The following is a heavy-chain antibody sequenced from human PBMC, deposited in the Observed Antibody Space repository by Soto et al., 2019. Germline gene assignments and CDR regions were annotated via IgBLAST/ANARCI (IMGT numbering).Heavy chain of an antibody. J-gene: IGHJ3*01. D-gene: IGHD2-2*02. V-gene: IGHV3-23*01. CDR3: AKGFCSTVSCYRSFDV. Sequence: GGSLRLSCAASGFTFSSFAMTWVRQAPGKGLQWISDITDNGASTYYADSVKGRFTISRDNSKNTLFLQMNSLRAEDTAIYYCAKGFCSTVSCYRSFDVWGQGTMVTVSS. CDR1: GFTFSSFA. CDR2: ITDNGAST.